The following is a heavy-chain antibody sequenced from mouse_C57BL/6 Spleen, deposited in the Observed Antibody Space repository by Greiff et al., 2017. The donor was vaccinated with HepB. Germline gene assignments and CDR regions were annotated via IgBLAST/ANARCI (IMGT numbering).Heavy chain of an antibody. CDR3: ARYIASSGRGAMDY. D-gene: IGHD3-2*02. J-gene: IGHJ4*01. Sequence: EVKLMESGGGLVQPGGSLSLSCAASGFTFTDYYMSWVRQPPGKALEWLGFIRNKANGYTTEYSASVKGRFTISRDNSQSILYLQMNALRAEDSATYYCARYIASSGRGAMDYWGQGTSVTVSS. V-gene: IGHV7-3*01. CDR2: IRNKANGYTT. CDR1: GFTFTDYY.